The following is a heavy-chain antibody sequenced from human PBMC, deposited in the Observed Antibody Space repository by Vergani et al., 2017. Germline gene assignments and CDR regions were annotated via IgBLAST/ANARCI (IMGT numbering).Heavy chain of an antibody. J-gene: IGHJ4*02. CDR3: VKDAGSYENFFDS. D-gene: IGHD1-26*01. Sequence: EVQLLESGGSLKQPGGSVRLSCAASGFTFSTYAMRWVRQATGKGLEWVSALTGGGGSTYYADSFKGRFIISRDNSRDTLYLQMNSLRPEDTATYYCVKDAGSYENFFDSWGQGTLVTVSS. CDR2: LTGGGGST. CDR1: GFTFSTYA. V-gene: IGHV3-23*01.